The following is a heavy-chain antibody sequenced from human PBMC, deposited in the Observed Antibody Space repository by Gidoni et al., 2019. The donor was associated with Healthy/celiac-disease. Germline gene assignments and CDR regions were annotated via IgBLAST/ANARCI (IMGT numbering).Heavy chain of an antibody. D-gene: IGHD2-15*01. V-gene: IGHV1-2*04. CDR3: ARSTCSGGSCYSFDY. CDR2: INPNSGGT. J-gene: IGHJ4*02. Sequence: QVQLVQSGAEVKKPGASVKVSCKASGYPFPGYYMHGVRQAPGQGLEWMGWINPNSGGTNYAQKFQGWVTMTRDTSISTAYMELSRLRSDDTAVYYCARSTCSGGSCYSFDYWGQGTLVTVSS. CDR1: GYPFPGYY.